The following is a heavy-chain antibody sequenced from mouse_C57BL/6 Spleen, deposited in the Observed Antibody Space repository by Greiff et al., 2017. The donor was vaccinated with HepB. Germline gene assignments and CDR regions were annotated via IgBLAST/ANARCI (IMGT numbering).Heavy chain of an antibody. CDR1: GFTFNTYA. CDR2: IRSKSSNYAT. V-gene: IGHV10-3*01. CDR3: VRGITTVVAYYYAMDY. J-gene: IGHJ4*01. Sequence: EVQLVESGGGLVQPKGSLKLSCAASGFTFNTYAMHWVRQAPGKGLEWVARIRSKSSNYATYYADSVKDRFTISRDDSQSMLYLQMNNLKTEDTAIYYCVRGITTVVAYYYAMDYWGQGTSVTVSS. D-gene: IGHD1-1*01.